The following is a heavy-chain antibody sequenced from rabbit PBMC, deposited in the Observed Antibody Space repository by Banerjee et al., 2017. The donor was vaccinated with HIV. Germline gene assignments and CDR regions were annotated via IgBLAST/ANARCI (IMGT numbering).Heavy chain of an antibody. V-gene: IGHV1S40*01. CDR1: GVSFSISSY. CDR3: ARDTGSSFSSYGMDL. Sequence: QSLEESGGDLVKPGASLTLTCTASGVSFSISSYMCWVRQAPGKGLEWIACIDAGSSGFTYSATWAKGRFTCSKTSSTTVTLQMTSLTVADTATYFCARDTGSSFSSYGMDLRGQGTLVTVS. CDR2: IDAGSSGFT. J-gene: IGHJ6*01. D-gene: IGHD8-1*01.